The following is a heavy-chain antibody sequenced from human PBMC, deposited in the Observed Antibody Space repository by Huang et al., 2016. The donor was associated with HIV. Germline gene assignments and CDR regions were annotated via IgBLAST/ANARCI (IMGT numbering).Heavy chain of an antibody. D-gene: IGHD6-13*01. CDR1: GGSISSYY. CDR3: ARGGPYSRDYYYYGMDV. Sequence: QVQLQESGPGLVKPSETLSLTCTVSGGSISSYYWSWIRQPPGKGLESIGYIHYSGSTNYNPALKSRVTTSVDTSKNQFFLKLSSVTAADTAVYYCARGGPYSRDYYYYGMDVWGQGTTVTVSS. V-gene: IGHV4-59*01. J-gene: IGHJ6*02. CDR2: IHYSGST.